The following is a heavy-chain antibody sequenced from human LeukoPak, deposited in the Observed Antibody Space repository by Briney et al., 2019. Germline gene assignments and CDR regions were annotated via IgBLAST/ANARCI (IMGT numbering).Heavy chain of an antibody. J-gene: IGHJ4*02. CDR3: ARDGGGGDDLFDY. Sequence: SQTLSLTCDISGDSVSSNSAAWNWIRQSPSRGLEWLGRTYYRSKWYTHYASSLKSRISINPDTSKNQFSLQLNSVTPEDTAVYYCARDGGGGDDLFDYWGQGTLVTVSS. D-gene: IGHD5-12*01. V-gene: IGHV6-1*01. CDR1: GDSVSSNSAA. CDR2: TYYRSKWYT.